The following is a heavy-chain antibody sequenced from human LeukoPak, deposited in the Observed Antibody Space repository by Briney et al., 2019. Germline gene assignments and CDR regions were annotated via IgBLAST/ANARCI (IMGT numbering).Heavy chain of an antibody. CDR3: ARVRYDFWSGYPNWFDP. Sequence: SETLSLTCTVSGGSISSSSYYWGWIRQPPGKGLEWIGTIYHSGSTNYNPSLKSRVTISVDTSKNQFSLKLSSVTAADTAVYYCARVRYDFWSGYPNWFDPWGQGTLVTVSS. D-gene: IGHD3-3*01. J-gene: IGHJ5*02. CDR2: IYHSGST. CDR1: GGSISSSSYY. V-gene: IGHV4-39*07.